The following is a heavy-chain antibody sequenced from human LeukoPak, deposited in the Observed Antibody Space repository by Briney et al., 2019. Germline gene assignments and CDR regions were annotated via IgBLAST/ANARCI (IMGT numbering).Heavy chain of an antibody. CDR3: ARLSSGSYVH. J-gene: IGHJ4*02. CDR2: IYYSGTP. CDR1: GGSISSGGYY. D-gene: IGHD3-10*02. Sequence: SETLSLTCTVSGGSISSGGYYWSWIRQHPGKGLEWIGYIYYSGTPYYNPSLKSRVTISVATSKNQFSLKLSSVTAADTAVYYCARLSSGSYVHWGRGTLVTVSS. V-gene: IGHV4-31*03.